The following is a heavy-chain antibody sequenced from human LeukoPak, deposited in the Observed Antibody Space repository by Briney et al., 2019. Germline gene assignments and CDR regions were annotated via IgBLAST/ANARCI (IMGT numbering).Heavy chain of an antibody. Sequence: GGSLRLSCAASGFTFSSYAMSWVRQAPGKGLEWVSAISGSGGSTYYADSVKGRFTISRDNSKNTLYLQMNSLRAEDTAVYYCAKAGGYGHCYYYGMDVWGQGTTVTVSS. J-gene: IGHJ6*02. CDR2: ISGSGGST. V-gene: IGHV3-23*01. D-gene: IGHD5-18*01. CDR1: GFTFSSYA. CDR3: AKAGGYGHCYYYGMDV.